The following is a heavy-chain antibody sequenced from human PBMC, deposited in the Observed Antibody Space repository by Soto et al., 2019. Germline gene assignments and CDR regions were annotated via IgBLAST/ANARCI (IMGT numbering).Heavy chain of an antibody. Sequence: EVQLLESGGGLVQPGGSLRLSCVASGHTFHSYAMSWVRQAPGKGLEWVSGISGSGGSTYYADSVRGRFTISRDDSKNTLYLQRNSLRAEDTAVDYCAKVARGIGVGPAARNGGQGTLVTVTP. CDR3: AKVARGIGVGPAARN. D-gene: IGHD2-2*01. CDR2: ISGSGGST. CDR1: GHTFHSYA. V-gene: IGHV3-23*01. J-gene: IGHJ4*02.